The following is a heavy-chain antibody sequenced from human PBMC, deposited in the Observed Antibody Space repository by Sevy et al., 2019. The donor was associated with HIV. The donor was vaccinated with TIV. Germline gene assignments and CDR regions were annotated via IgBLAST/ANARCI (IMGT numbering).Heavy chain of an antibody. D-gene: IGHD3-16*02. CDR1: GFTFGDYA. CDR2: IRSKAYGGKT. V-gene: IGHV3-49*03. Sequence: GGSLRLSCTASGFTFGDYAMSWFRQAPGKGLEWVGCIRSKAYGGKTEYAASVKGRFTISRDDSKGIAYLQMNSLKTEDTAVYYCTGVVTDYDYIWGSYRSDAFDIWGQGTMVTVSS. CDR3: TGVVTDYDYIWGSYRSDAFDI. J-gene: IGHJ3*02.